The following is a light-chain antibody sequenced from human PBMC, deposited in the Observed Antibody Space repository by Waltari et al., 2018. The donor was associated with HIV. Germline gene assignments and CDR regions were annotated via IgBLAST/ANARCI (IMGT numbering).Light chain of an antibody. Sequence: QSALTQPASVSGSPGQSIIISCTGTSSDLGGFNSVSWYQQHPGKAPKLMIYDVSNRPSGVSNRFSGSKSGNTASLNISGLQAEDEADYFCSSYTTTTTFFGAGTRLTVL. V-gene: IGLV2-14*03. CDR3: SSYTTTTTF. CDR1: SSDLGGFNS. J-gene: IGLJ2*01. CDR2: DVS.